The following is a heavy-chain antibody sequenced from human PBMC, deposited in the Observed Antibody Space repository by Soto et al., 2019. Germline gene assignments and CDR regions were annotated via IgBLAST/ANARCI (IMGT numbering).Heavy chain of an antibody. CDR2: ISGSGGST. CDR3: ASKSPLRFLEWSGDFDY. J-gene: IGHJ4*02. Sequence: EVQLLESGGGLVQPGGSLRLSCAASGFTFSSYAMSWVRQAPGKGLERVSAISGSGGSTDYADAVKGRFTISRDNSKNTLYLQMNSLRAEDTAVYYCASKSPLRFLEWSGDFDYWGQGTLVTVSS. CDR1: GFTFSSYA. V-gene: IGHV3-23*01. D-gene: IGHD3-3*01.